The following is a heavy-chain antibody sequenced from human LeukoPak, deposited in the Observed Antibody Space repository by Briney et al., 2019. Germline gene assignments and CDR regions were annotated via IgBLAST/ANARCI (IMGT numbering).Heavy chain of an antibody. CDR3: ARDFLSDENQLRLAAPFDY. CDR2: ISSRSSYI. V-gene: IGHV3-21*01. Sequence: PGGSLRLSCAASGFTFSSYRMNWVRKAPGKGLEWVSPISSRSSYIYYADSVKGRFTISRDNAQNSLYLQMNSLRAEDTAVYYCARDFLSDENQLRLAAPFDYWGQGTLVTVSS. CDR1: GFTFSSYR. D-gene: IGHD2-2*01. J-gene: IGHJ4*02.